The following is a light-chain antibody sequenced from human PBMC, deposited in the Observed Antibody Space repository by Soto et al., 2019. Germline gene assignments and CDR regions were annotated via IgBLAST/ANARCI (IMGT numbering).Light chain of an antibody. Sequence: EIVLTQSPGTLSLSPGERATLSCRASQSVSSSYLAWYQQKPGQAPRLLIYGASSRATGIPDRFSGSGSGTDFSLTIRRLEPEFFAVYYCQQYGSSRTFRQGTKVEIK. V-gene: IGKV3-20*01. CDR1: QSVSSSY. J-gene: IGKJ1*01. CDR2: GAS. CDR3: QQYGSSRT.